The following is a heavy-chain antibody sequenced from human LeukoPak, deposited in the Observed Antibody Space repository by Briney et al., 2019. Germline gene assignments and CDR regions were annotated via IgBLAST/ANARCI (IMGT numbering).Heavy chain of an antibody. CDR2: FDPEDGET. J-gene: IGHJ3*02. V-gene: IGHV1-24*01. D-gene: IGHD1-1*01. CDR1: GYTLTELS. Sequence: ASVKVSCKVSGYTLTELSMHWVRQTPGKGLEWMGGFDPEDGETIYAQKFQGRVTMTEDTSTDTAYMELSSLRSEDTAVYYCATIQXKXXYXXXDIWGQGTMVTVSS. CDR3: ATIQXKXXYXXXDI.